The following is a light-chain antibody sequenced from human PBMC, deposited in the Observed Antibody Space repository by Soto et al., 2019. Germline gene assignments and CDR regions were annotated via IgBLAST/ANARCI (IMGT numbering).Light chain of an antibody. CDR2: DAS. Sequence: MTQAPATLSVSPGERATLSCRASQDITNYLHWFQQKPGKAPKLLIYDASNLETGVPSRFSGSGSGTDFTFTISSLQPEDIATYYCQQYDNLPLTFGGGTKVDI. J-gene: IGKJ4*01. CDR1: QDITNY. V-gene: IGKV1-33*01. CDR3: QQYDNLPLT.